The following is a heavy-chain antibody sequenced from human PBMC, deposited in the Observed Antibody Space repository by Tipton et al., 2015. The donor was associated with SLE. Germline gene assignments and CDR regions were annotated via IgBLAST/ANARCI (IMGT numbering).Heavy chain of an antibody. V-gene: IGHV1-18*01. CDR1: GYTFTSYG. CDR3: AKEGINYYYMDV. J-gene: IGHJ6*03. D-gene: IGHD3-3*02. CDR2: ISAYNGNT. Sequence: QSGPEVKKPGASVKVSCKASGYTFTSYGFTWVRQAPGQGLEWMGWISAYNGNTNYAQKLQGRVTMTTDTSTRTAYMELRGLRSDDTAVYYCAKEGINYYYMDVWGKGTTVTVSS.